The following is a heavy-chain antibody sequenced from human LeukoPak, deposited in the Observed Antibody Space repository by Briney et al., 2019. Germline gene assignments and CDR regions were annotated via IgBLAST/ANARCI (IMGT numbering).Heavy chain of an antibody. D-gene: IGHD3-10*01. Sequence: GGSLRLSCAVSGFSVTNNYMNWVRQAPGKGLEWVSYISSSGSTIYYADSVKGRFTISRDNAKNSLYLQMNSLRAEDTAVYYCARSMVRGVIFDYWGQGTLVTVSS. J-gene: IGHJ4*02. CDR2: ISSSGSTI. V-gene: IGHV3-11*04. CDR3: ARSMVRGVIFDY. CDR1: GFSVTNNY.